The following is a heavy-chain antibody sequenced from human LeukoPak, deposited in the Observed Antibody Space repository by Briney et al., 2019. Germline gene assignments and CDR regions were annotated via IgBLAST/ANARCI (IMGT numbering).Heavy chain of an antibody. J-gene: IGHJ4*02. Sequence: GGSLRLSCAASGFTFSSYAMSWVRQAPGKGLEWVSAISGSGGSTYYADSVKGRLTISRDNSKNTLYLQMNSLRAEDTAVYYCAKDTSGGSGSYSKNWGQGTLVTVSS. D-gene: IGHD3-10*01. CDR2: ISGSGGST. CDR3: AKDTSGGSGSYSKN. CDR1: GFTFSSYA. V-gene: IGHV3-23*01.